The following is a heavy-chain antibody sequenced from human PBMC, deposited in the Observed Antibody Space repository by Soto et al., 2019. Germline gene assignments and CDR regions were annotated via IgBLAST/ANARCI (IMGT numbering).Heavy chain of an antibody. CDR3: AREGWGSWRALDV. V-gene: IGHV3-30-3*01. CDR2: ISYDGSNK. Sequence: QVQLVESVGGVVQPGRSLRLSCAASGFTCSSYAMHWVRQAPGNGLEWVAVISYDGSNKYYADSVKGRFTISRDNSKNTLYLQMNRLRAEDTAVYYCAREGWGSWRALDVCGQGATVTGSS. D-gene: IGHD3-10*01. CDR1: GFTCSSYA. J-gene: IGHJ6*02.